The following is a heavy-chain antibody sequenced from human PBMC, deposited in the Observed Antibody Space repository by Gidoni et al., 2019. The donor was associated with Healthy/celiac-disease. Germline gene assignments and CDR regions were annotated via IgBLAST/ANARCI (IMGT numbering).Heavy chain of an antibody. CDR3: AKDGRGYCSSTSCYFDAFDI. V-gene: IGHV3-23*01. D-gene: IGHD2-2*01. CDR2: ISGSGGST. CDR1: GFTFRSYA. J-gene: IGHJ3*02. Sequence: EVQLLESGGGLVQPGGSLRLSCAASGFTFRSYAMSWVRQAPGKGLEWVSAISGSGGSTYYADSVKGRFTISRDNSKNTLYLQMNSLRAEDTAVYYCAKDGRGYCSSTSCYFDAFDIWGQGTMVTVSS.